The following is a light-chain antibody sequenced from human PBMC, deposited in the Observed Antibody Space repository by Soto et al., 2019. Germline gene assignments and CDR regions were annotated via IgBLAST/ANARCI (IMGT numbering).Light chain of an antibody. Sequence: EIVLTQSPGTLSLSPGERATLSCRASQSVSSSYLAWYQQKPGQAPRLLIYGASSSATGIPDRFSGSGSGTDFTLTISRLEPEDFAVYYCQQSHFGQGTKLEIK. J-gene: IGKJ2*01. CDR1: QSVSSSY. CDR3: QQSH. CDR2: GAS. V-gene: IGKV3-20*01.